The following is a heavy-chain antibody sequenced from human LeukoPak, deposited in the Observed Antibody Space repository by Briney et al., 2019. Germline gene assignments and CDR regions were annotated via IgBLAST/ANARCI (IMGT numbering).Heavy chain of an antibody. V-gene: IGHV4-59*01. J-gene: IGHJ4*02. D-gene: IGHD5-24*01. CDR1: GGSISSYY. CDR2: IYYSGST. CDR3: ARGNSRDGYNFGY. Sequence: SETLSLTCTVSGGSISSYYWSWVRQPPGKGLEWIWAIYYSGSTTYNPSLKSRVTISVDTSKNQFSLKLRSVTAADTAVCYCARGNSRDGYNFGYWGQGTLVTVSS.